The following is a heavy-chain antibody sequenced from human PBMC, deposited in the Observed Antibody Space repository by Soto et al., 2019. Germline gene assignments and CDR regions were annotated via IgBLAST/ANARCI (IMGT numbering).Heavy chain of an antibody. CDR2: ISYDSTKT. V-gene: IGHV3-30*03. J-gene: IGHJ6*02. CDR3: ARTRSAWSDLHEYSLDV. CDR1: GFTFNSYG. Sequence: QVQLVESGGGVVQPGRSLRLSCAASGFTFNSYGMHWVRQGPGNGLEWVAFISYDSTKTYYADSVKGRFTISRDNSNSALYVQMNSLTGEDTAVYYCARTRSAWSDLHEYSLDVWGQGTTVTVSS. D-gene: IGHD1-26*01.